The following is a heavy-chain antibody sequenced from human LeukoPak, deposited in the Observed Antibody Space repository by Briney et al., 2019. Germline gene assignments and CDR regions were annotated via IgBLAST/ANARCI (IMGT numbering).Heavy chain of an antibody. V-gene: IGHV1-69*13. CDR1: GGTFSSYA. CDR3: ARNARGYQLPHDY. CDR2: IIPIFGTA. J-gene: IGHJ4*02. Sequence: ASVKVSCKASGGTFSSYAISWVRQAPGQGLEWMGGIIPIFGTANYAQKFQGRVTITADESTSTAYMELSSLRSEDTAVYYCARNARGYQLPHDYWGQGTLVTVSS. D-gene: IGHD2-2*01.